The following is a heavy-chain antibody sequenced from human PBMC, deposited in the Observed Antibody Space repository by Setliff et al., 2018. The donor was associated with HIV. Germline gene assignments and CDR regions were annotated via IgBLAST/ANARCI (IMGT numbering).Heavy chain of an antibody. CDR1: GFNFSNYW. CDR2: IKQDGSEK. J-gene: IGHJ5*02. D-gene: IGHD2-2*01. CDR3: AGHSTTWYPNWFDP. Sequence: GGSLRLSCAASGFNFSNYWMSWVRQAPGKGPEWVANIKQDGSEKKYEDSVKGRFSISRDNAKQSMYLQMDSLRAEDTAVYYCAGHSTTWYPNWFDPWGQGTLVTVPQ. V-gene: IGHV3-7*03.